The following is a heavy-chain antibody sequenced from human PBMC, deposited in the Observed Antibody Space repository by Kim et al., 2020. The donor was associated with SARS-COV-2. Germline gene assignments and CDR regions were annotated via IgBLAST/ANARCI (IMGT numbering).Heavy chain of an antibody. D-gene: IGHD6-25*01. CDR3: ARAALDGDAFDI. Sequence: YYNPALKSRVTISVDTSKNQFSLKLSSVTAADTAVYYCARAALDGDAFDIWGQGTMVTVSS. J-gene: IGHJ3*02. V-gene: IGHV4-39*01.